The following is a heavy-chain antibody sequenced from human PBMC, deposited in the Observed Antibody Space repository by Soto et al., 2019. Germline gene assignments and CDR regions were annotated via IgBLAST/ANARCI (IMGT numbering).Heavy chain of an antibody. V-gene: IGHV4-39*01. D-gene: IGHD3-3*02. CDR3: ASPKIAFYNWFDP. J-gene: IGHJ5*02. CDR2: IYYSVST. Sequence: SETLSLTCTVSGDSISSGDYYWSWIRQPPGKGLEWIGCIYYSVSTYYNPSLKSRVTISVDTSKNQFSLKLSSVTAADTAVYYCASPKIAFYNWFDPWGQGTLVTVSS. CDR1: GDSISSGDYY.